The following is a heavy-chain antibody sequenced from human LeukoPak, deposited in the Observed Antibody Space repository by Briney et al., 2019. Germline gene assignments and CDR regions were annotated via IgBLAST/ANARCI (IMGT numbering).Heavy chain of an antibody. J-gene: IGHJ6*02. CDR1: GFTFSSYW. CDR3: ARDFSPKIVVVTAIPPTGYGMDV. CDR2: IKQDGSEK. D-gene: IGHD2-21*02. Sequence: GGSLRLSCAASGFTFSSYWMSWVRQAPGKGLEWVANIKQDGSEKYYVDSVKGRFTISRDNAKNSLYLQMNSLRAEDTAVYYCARDFSPKIVVVTAIPPTGYGMDVWGQGTTVTVSS. V-gene: IGHV3-7*01.